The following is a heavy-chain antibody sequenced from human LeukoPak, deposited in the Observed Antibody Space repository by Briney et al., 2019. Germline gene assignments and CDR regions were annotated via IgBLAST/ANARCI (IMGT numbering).Heavy chain of an antibody. Sequence: SETLSLTCAVYGGSFSGYYWTWIRQPPGKGLEWIGEINHSGSTIYNPSLKSRVTISVDTSKNQVSLKLNFVTAADTAVYYCARVGSGYDFFDYWGQGTLVTVSS. CDR1: GGSFSGYY. CDR3: ARVGSGYDFFDY. D-gene: IGHD3/OR15-3a*01. V-gene: IGHV4-34*01. J-gene: IGHJ4*02. CDR2: INHSGST.